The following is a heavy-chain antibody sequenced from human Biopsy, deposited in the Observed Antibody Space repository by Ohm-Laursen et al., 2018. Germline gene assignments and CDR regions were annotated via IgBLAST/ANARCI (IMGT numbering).Heavy chain of an antibody. J-gene: IGHJ5*02. CDR2: IYDRGSTA. D-gene: IGHD6-13*01. Sequence: SQTLSLTCPVSGDSVSSGSFYWTWIRQPPGQGLEYIGYIYDRGSTANYNPPLESRVTMSVDTSKNQFSLILSSMTAADTAVYYCAREPRIAAVAYFDPWGQGTLVTVSS. V-gene: IGHV4-61*01. CDR1: GDSVSSGSFY. CDR3: AREPRIAAVAYFDP.